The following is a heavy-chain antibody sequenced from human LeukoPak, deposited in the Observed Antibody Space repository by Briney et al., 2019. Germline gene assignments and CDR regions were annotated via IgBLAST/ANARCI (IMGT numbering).Heavy chain of an antibody. D-gene: IGHD6-13*01. CDR3: ARESSSWYYFDY. CDR2: INPSGGST. Sequence: GASVKVSCKASGYTFTSYYMHWVRQAPGQGLEWMGIINPSGGSTSYAQKFQGRVTMTRDMSTSTVYMELSSLRSEDTAVYYCARESSSWYYFDYWGQGTLVTVSS. J-gene: IGHJ4*02. CDR1: GYTFTSYY. V-gene: IGHV1-46*01.